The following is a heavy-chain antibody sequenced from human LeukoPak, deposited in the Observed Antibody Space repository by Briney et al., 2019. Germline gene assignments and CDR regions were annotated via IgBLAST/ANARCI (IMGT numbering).Heavy chain of an antibody. Sequence: PSETLSLTCTVSGGSISSYYWSWIRQPAGKGLEWIGRIYTSGSTNYNPSLKSRVTMSVDTSKNQFSLKLSSVTAADTAVYYCAREAFSRERGYSFGAFDIWGQGTMVTVSS. CDR1: GGSISSYY. V-gene: IGHV4-4*07. J-gene: IGHJ3*02. CDR3: AREAFSRERGYSFGAFDI. D-gene: IGHD5-18*01. CDR2: IYTSGST.